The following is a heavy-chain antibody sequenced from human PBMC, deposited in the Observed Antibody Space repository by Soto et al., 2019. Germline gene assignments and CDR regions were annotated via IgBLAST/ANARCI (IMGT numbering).Heavy chain of an antibody. CDR2: IYHSGST. CDR3: ARRKVTHYVHYYYYYMDV. Sequence: SETLSLTCTVSGGSISSGDYYWSWIRQPPGKGLEWIGYIYHSGSTYYNPSLKSRVTISVDTSKNQFSLKLSSVTAADTAVCYCARRKVTHYVHYYYYYMDVWGKGTTVTVSS. J-gene: IGHJ6*03. CDR1: GGSISSGDYY. V-gene: IGHV4-30-4*01. D-gene: IGHD2-21*02.